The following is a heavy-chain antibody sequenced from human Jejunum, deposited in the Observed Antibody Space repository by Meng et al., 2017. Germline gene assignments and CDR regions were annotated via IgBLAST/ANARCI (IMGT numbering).Heavy chain of an antibody. CDR3: TRLGMAGTGNWFDP. J-gene: IGHJ5*02. Sequence: GESLKISCAASEFTFSRYWMTWVRQAPGKGLEWVAHINEGGTVKYYLDSVTGRFTISRDNAENSLFLQMNGLRAEDTAVYFCTRLGMAGTGNWFDPWGQGTLVTVSS. D-gene: IGHD6-19*01. V-gene: IGHV3-7*01. CDR2: INEGGTVK. CDR1: EFTFSRYW.